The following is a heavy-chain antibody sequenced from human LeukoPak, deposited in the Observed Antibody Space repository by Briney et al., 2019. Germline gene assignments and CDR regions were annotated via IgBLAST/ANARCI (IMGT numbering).Heavy chain of an antibody. Sequence: SCKASLGTPSSYSMNWVRPAPERGREWVSSICSSGSYQYYPASVKGGFTFHRDNAKNPLYLQMNSLRAEDTAVYYCARAPTMVTTYYFDYWGQGTLVTVSS. V-gene: IGHV3-21*01. D-gene: IGHD5-18*01. CDR3: ARAPTMVTTYYFDY. CDR1: LGTPSSYS. CDR2: ICSSGSYQ. J-gene: IGHJ4*02.